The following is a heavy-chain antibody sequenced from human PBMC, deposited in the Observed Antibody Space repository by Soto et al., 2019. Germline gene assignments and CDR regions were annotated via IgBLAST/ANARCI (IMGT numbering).Heavy chain of an antibody. CDR1: GFTFTTYG. Sequence: GASVKVSCKASGFTFTTYGFNWVRQAPGQGLEWVAWITTYNGAASYPQRLQGRVTVTTDTPTTTAYMELRGLRSDDTAVYYCASFVPGFDYWGQGTLVTVSS. V-gene: IGHV1-18*04. D-gene: IGHD3-3*01. CDR2: ITTYNGAA. CDR3: ASFVPGFDY. J-gene: IGHJ4*02.